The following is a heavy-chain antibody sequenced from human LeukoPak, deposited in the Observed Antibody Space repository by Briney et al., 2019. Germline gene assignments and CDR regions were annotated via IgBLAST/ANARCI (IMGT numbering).Heavy chain of an antibody. V-gene: IGHV1-69*04. CDR1: GGTFSSYA. Sequence: SVKVSCKASGGTFSSYAISWVRQAPGQGLEWMGRIIPILGIANYAQKFQGRVTITAEKSTSTAYMELSSLRSEDTAVYYCAREGSGQQQLNSGSYSPPDYWGQGTLVTVSS. J-gene: IGHJ4*02. CDR2: IIPILGIA. CDR3: AREGSGQQQLNSGSYSPPDY. D-gene: IGHD1-26*01.